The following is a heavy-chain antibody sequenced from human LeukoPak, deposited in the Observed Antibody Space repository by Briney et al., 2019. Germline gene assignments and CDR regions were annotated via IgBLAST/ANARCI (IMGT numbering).Heavy chain of an antibody. J-gene: IGHJ3*02. CDR3: AKTCCVRSGWYKLSGAFDI. CDR2: ISGSGGST. CDR1: GFTFSSYA. V-gene: IGHV3-23*01. Sequence: PGGSLRLSCAASGFTFSSYAMSWVRQAPGKGLEWVSAISGSGGSTYYADSVKGRFTISRDNSKNTLYLQMNSLRAEDTAVYYCAKTCCVRSGWYKLSGAFDIWGQGTMVTVSS. D-gene: IGHD6-19*01.